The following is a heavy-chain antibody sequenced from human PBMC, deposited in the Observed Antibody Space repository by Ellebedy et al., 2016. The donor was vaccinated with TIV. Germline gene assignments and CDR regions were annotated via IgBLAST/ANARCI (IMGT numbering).Heavy chain of an antibody. D-gene: IGHD6-19*01. V-gene: IGHV3-11*06. CDR2: ISSSSSYI. CDR3: ARDPSRAVAGLFDY. J-gene: IGHJ4*02. CDR1: GFTFSDYY. Sequence: GESLKISXAASGFTFSDYYMSWIRQAPGKGLEWVSYISSSSSYIYYADSVKGRFTISRDNAKNSLYLQMNSLRAEDTAVYYCARDPSRAVAGLFDYWGQGTLVTVSS.